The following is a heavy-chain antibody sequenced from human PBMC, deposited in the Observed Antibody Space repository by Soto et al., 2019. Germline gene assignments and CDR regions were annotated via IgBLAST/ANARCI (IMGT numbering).Heavy chain of an antibody. J-gene: IGHJ6*02. CDR3: ARLVVAATDWNYYGMDV. D-gene: IGHD2-15*01. Sequence: QVQLVQSGAEVKKPGASVKVSCKASGYTFTSYDINWVRQATGQGLEWMGWMNPNSGNTGYAQKFQGRVTMTRNTSKSTAYMGLSSLRSEDTAVYYCARLVVAATDWNYYGMDVWGQGTTVTVSS. CDR1: GYTFTSYD. V-gene: IGHV1-8*01. CDR2: MNPNSGNT.